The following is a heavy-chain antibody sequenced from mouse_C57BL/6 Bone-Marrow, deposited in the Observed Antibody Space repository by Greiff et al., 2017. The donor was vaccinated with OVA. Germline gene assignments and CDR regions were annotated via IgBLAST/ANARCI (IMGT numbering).Heavy chain of an antibody. CDR1: GYAFSSSW. J-gene: IGHJ3*01. CDR3: ARMGLGQAWFAY. V-gene: IGHV1-82*01. Sequence: VQLVESGPELVKPGASVKISCKASGYAFSSSWMNWVKQRPGKGLEWIGRIYPGDGDTNYNGKFKGKATLTADKSSSTAYMQLSSLTSEDSAVYFCARMGLGQAWFAYWGQGTLVTVSA. D-gene: IGHD3-3*01. CDR2: IYPGDGDT.